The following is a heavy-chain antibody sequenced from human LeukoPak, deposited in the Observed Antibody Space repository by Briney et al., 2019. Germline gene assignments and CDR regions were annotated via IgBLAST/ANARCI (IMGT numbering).Heavy chain of an antibody. CDR1: GYTLTELS. D-gene: IGHD3-22*01. CDR3: ARLWAYYYDSSGTGYSDY. V-gene: IGHV1-24*01. J-gene: IGHJ4*02. CDR2: FDPEDGET. Sequence: ASVKVSCKVSGYTLTELSMHWVRQAPGKGLEWMGGFDPEDGETIYAQKFQGRVTMTRDTSTSTVYMELSSLRSEDTAVYYCARLWAYYYDSSGTGYSDYWGQGTLVTVSS.